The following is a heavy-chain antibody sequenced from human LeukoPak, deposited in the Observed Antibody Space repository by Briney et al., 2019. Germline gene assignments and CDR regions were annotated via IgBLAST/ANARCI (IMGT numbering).Heavy chain of an antibody. CDR1: GGSISSSSYY. CDR2: LYYGGNT. CDR3: ARDKKGTYGSGSYYPPSYYYYYYMDV. Sequence: SETLSLTCTVSGGSISSSSYYWGWIRQPPGKGLEWIGSLYYGGNTYYNPSLKSRVTISVDTSKNQFSLKVSSVTAADTAVYYCARDKKGTYGSGSYYPPSYYYYYYMDVWGKGTTVTISS. D-gene: IGHD3-10*01. V-gene: IGHV4-39*07. J-gene: IGHJ6*03.